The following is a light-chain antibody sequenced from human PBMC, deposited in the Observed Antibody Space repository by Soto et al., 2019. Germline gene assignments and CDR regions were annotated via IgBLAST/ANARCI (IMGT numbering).Light chain of an antibody. Sequence: QSALTQPRSVSGSLGQSITISCTGTSSEVGAYNYVSWYQQHPGKVPKLMLYDVTKRPSGVPDRFSGSKSGNTASLTISGLQAEDEADYYCCSYVGTYSYVFGTGTKVTAL. J-gene: IGLJ1*01. V-gene: IGLV2-11*01. CDR3: CSYVGTYSYV. CDR2: DVT. CDR1: SSEVGAYNY.